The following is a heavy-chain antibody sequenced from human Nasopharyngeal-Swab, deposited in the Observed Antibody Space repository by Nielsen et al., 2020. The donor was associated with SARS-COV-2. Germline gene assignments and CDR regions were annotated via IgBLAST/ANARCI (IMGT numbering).Heavy chain of an antibody. Sequence: SETLSLTCTVSGGSISSNSYYWGWIRQPPGKGLEWIGNIYYSGSTSYNPSLKSRVTISVDASKNQFSLKLSSVTATDTAVYYCARHPYPTYYFDYWGQGTLVTVSS. D-gene: IGHD2-2*01. V-gene: IGHV4-39*01. CDR1: GGSISSNSYY. CDR3: ARHPYPTYYFDY. J-gene: IGHJ4*02. CDR2: IYYSGST.